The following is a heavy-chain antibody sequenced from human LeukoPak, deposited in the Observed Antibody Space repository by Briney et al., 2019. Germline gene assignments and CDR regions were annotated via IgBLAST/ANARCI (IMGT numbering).Heavy chain of an antibody. V-gene: IGHV4-59*01. J-gene: IGHJ4*02. CDR3: ARVGDWNDLVY. CDR2: ILYSGTTT. Sequence: PSETLSLTCTVSGGSISPYHWSWIRQTPGKGLEWIGYILYSGTTTNYNPSLKSRVTISVDTSKNQFSLKLSSVTAADTAVYYCARVGDWNDLVYWGQGTLVTVSS. CDR1: GGSISPYH. D-gene: IGHD1-1*01.